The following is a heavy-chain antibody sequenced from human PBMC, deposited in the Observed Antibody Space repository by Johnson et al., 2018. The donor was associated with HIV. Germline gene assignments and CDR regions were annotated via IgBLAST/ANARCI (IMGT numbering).Heavy chain of an antibody. V-gene: IGHV3-20*04. J-gene: IGHJ3*02. Sequence: VQLVESGGVVVQPGGSLRLSCAASGFTFSDYSMSWIRQAPGKGLEWVSVINWNGGSTGYADSVKGRFTISRDNAKNTLYLQMNSLRAEDTAVYYCASLGGSYSLDIWGQGTMVTVSS. CDR2: INWNGGST. CDR1: GFTFSDYS. CDR3: ASLGGSYSLDI. D-gene: IGHD1-26*01.